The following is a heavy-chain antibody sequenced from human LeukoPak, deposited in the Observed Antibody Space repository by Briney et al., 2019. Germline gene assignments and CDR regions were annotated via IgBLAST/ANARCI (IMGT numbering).Heavy chain of an antibody. CDR3: TRDLRWLAYDY. V-gene: IGHV3-49*04. CDR1: GFTFGDYA. D-gene: IGHD6-19*01. J-gene: IGHJ4*02. Sequence: GWSLRLSCTASGFTFGDYAMSWVHQAPGKGLEWVGFIRSKAYGGTTEYAASVKGRFTISRDDSKSIAYLQMNSLKTEDTAVYYCTRDLRWLAYDYWGQGTLVTVSS. CDR2: IRSKAYGGTT.